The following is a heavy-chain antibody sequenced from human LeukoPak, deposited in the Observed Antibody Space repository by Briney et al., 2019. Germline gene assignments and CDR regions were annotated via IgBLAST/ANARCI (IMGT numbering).Heavy chain of an antibody. CDR2: VYYSGST. CDR1: GGSMSSSSHY. CDR3: AGYSYCSTTSCSPDY. D-gene: IGHD2-2*01. Sequence: SETLSLTCTVSGGSMSSSSHYWGWIRQPPGKGLEWIGSVYYSGSTYYNPSLKSRVTISVDTSNNQFSLKLSSVTAADTAVYYCAGYSYCSTTSCSPDYWGQGTLVTVSS. V-gene: IGHV4-39*01. J-gene: IGHJ4*02.